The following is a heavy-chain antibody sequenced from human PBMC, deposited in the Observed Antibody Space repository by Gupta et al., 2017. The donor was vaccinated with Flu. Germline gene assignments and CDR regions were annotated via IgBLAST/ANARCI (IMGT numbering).Heavy chain of an antibody. CDR1: GFNFNHYV. V-gene: IGHV3-23*05. J-gene: IGHJ6*02. CDR3: ARGLGTTYYYYIGLDV. D-gene: IGHD1-1*01. CDR2: VDRTGNNI. Sequence: EVQLLESGGGLVQPGGSLRLSCAASGFNFNHYVMTWVRQAPGKRLEWVSSVDRTGNNIYYADSVKGRFAVSKDNSKNTLYLQMNSLRGDDAAVYYCARGLGTTYYYYIGLDVWGQGTTVTVSS.